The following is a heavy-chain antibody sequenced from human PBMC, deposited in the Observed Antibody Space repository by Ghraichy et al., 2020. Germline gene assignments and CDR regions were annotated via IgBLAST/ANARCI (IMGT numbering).Heavy chain of an antibody. D-gene: IGHD3-3*01. CDR2: IYYSGST. V-gene: IGHV4-59*01. CDR3: ASVGGFWSGYHNWLDP. CDR1: GGSISSYY. J-gene: IGHJ5*02. Sequence: SQTLSLTCTVSGGSISSYYWSWIRQPPGKGLEWIGYIYYSGSTNYNPSLKSRVTLSVDTSKNQFSLKLSSLTAADTAVYYCASVGGFWSGYHNWLDPWGQGTLVTVSS.